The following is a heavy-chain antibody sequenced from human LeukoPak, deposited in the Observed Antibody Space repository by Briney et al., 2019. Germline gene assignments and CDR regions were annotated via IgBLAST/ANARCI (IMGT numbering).Heavy chain of an antibody. CDR2: IKQDGSEK. J-gene: IGHJ4*02. V-gene: IGHV3-7*01. D-gene: IGHD6-13*01. Sequence: GGSLRLSCAASGFTFSTYWMSWVRQAPGKGLEWVANIKQDGSEKYYVDSVKGRFTISGDNAKNSLYLQMNSLRAEDTAMYYCARGSAGNDYWGQGTLVTVSS. CDR1: GFTFSTYW. CDR3: ARGSAGNDY.